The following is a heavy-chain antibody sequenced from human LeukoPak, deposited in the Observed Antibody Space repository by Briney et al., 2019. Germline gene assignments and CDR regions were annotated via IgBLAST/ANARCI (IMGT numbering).Heavy chain of an antibody. J-gene: IGHJ4*02. D-gene: IGHD1-26*01. CDR3: ARAIGRGSYSFDY. CDR1: GGSISSYY. V-gene: IGHV4-59*01. CDR2: IYYSGST. Sequence: PSETLSLTCTISGGSISSYYWSWIRRPPGKGLEWIGYIYYSGSTNYNPSLKSRLTISLSTSKNQVSLKLSSVTAADTAVYYCARAIGRGSYSFDYWGQGSLVTVSS.